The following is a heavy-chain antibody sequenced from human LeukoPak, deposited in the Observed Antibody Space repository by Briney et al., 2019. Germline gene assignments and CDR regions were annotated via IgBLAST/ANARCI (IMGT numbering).Heavy chain of an antibody. J-gene: IGHJ6*02. Sequence: GGTLRLSCAASGFTFSSYGMHWVRHAPPKGLERGSVIWYDGSNKYYADSVKGRFTISRDNSKNTLYLQTTSLRAEDTAVYYCARDTVDYGDYPRAWYYGMDVCGQATTVTVSS. D-gene: IGHD4-17*01. CDR1: GFTFSSYG. CDR2: IWYDGSNK. V-gene: IGHV3-33*01. CDR3: ARDTVDYGDYPRAWYYGMDV.